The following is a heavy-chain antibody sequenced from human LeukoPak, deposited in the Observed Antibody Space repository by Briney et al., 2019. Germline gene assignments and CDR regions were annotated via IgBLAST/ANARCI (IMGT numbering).Heavy chain of an antibody. J-gene: IGHJ4*02. Sequence: SETLSLTCTVSGGSISSYYWSWIRQPPGKGLEWIGYIYYSGSTNYNPSLKSRVTISVDTSKNQFSLKLSSVTAADTAVYYCARVARDYGDYVYYFDYWGQGTLVTVSS. CDR1: GGSISSYY. CDR2: IYYSGST. CDR3: ARVARDYGDYVYYFDY. D-gene: IGHD4-17*01. V-gene: IGHV4-59*01.